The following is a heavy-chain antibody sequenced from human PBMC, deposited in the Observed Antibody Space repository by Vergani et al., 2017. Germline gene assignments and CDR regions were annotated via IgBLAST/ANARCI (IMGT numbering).Heavy chain of an antibody. V-gene: IGHV5-51*01. D-gene: IGHD3-22*01. Sequence: EVQLVQSGAEVKKPGASLKISCKGSGYSFTSYWIGWVRQMPGKGLEWMGIIYPGDSDTSYSPSFQGQVTSSADKSIRTAYLQWSSLKASDTAMYYCATGISMILVPGDYAFDIWGQGTMVTVSS. J-gene: IGHJ3*02. CDR1: GYSFTSYW. CDR2: IYPGDSDT. CDR3: ATGISMILVPGDYAFDI.